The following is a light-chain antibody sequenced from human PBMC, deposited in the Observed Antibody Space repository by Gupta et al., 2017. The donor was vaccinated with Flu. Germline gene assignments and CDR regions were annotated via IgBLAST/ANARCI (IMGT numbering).Light chain of an antibody. Sequence: QSALTQPASVSGSPGQSIAISCIGTSSDVGGYDLVSWYQQYPGNAPRLIIYEVNKRPSGVSNRFSGSKSGNTASLTISGLQAEDESDYYCCSYSTDTLLVFGGGTKLTVL. CDR1: SSDVGGYDL. CDR2: EVN. CDR3: CSYSTDTLLV. J-gene: IGLJ3*02. V-gene: IGLV2-23*02.